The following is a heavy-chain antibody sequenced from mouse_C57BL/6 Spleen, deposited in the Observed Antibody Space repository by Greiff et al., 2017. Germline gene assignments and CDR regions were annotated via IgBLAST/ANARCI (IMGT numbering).Heavy chain of an antibody. J-gene: IGHJ4*01. V-gene: IGHV1-69*01. Sequence: VQLQQPGAELVMPGASVKLSCKASGYTFTSYWMHWVKQRPGQGLEWIGEFDPSDSYTNYNQKFKGKSTLTVDKSSSTAYMQLSSLTSEDSAVYYSASMVTTGAMDYWGQGTSVTVSS. CDR2: FDPSDSYT. CDR3: ASMVTTGAMDY. D-gene: IGHD2-2*01. CDR1: GYTFTSYW.